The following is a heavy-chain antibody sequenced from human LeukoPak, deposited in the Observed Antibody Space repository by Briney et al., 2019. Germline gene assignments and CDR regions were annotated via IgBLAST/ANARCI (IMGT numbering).Heavy chain of an antibody. CDR2: IYTSGST. CDR1: GGSISSYY. CDR3: ARETTMVRGVSRYNWFDP. V-gene: IGHV4-4*07. J-gene: IGHJ5*02. Sequence: PSETLSLTCTVSGGSISSYYWSWLRQPAGKGLEWIGRIYTSGSTNYNPSLKSRVTMSVDTSKNQFSLKLSSVTAADTAVYYCARETTMVRGVSRYNWFDPWGQGTLVTVSS. D-gene: IGHD3-10*01.